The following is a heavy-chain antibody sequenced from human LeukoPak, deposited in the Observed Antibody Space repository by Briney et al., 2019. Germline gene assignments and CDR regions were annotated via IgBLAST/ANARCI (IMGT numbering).Heavy chain of an antibody. CDR2: LSYDGSNK. J-gene: IGHJ4*02. CDR3: AKDPADVYCSSTSCYLYYFDY. CDR1: GFTFSSYG. Sequence: GRSLRLSCAASGFTFSSYGMHWVRQAPGKGLEWVAVLSYDGSNKYYADSVKGRFTISRDNSKNTLYLQMNSLRAEDTAVYYCAKDPADVYCSSTSCYLYYFDYWGQGTLVTVSS. D-gene: IGHD2-2*01. V-gene: IGHV3-30*18.